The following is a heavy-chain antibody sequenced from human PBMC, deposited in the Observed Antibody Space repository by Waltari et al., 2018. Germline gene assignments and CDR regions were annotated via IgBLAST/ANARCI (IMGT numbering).Heavy chain of an antibody. CDR3: VREKDLGGTCVFDF. V-gene: IGHV3-74*01. CDR1: GFGLCTFW. J-gene: IGHJ4*02. CDR2: TNKDGSGT. Sequence: EVQLVEAGGGLVQTGGSLRPSCAASGFGLCTFWVDGARQVPGKGLGWVARTNKDGSGTAYADFVEGRLTISRDNAKSTLHLQMTSLTAEDTAVYYCVREKDLGGTCVFDFWGRGTLVTVSS. D-gene: IGHD1-26*01.